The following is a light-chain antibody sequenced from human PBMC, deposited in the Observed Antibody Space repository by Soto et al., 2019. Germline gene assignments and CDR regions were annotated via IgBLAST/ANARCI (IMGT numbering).Light chain of an antibody. Sequence: DIQMTQSPSSLSASVGDRVTIICRASQSIVSYLNWYQQKPGKAPKLLVYAASSPRTGVPSRFSGSGSGTNFTLTICSLQPEDFANYYCQQSYTSPFNFGPGTQVDVK. CDR1: QSIVSY. CDR2: AAS. V-gene: IGKV1-39*01. CDR3: QQSYTSPFN. J-gene: IGKJ3*01.